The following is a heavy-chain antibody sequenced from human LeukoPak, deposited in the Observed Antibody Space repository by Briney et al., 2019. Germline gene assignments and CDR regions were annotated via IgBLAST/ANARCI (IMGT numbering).Heavy chain of an antibody. V-gene: IGHV4-30-2*01. D-gene: IGHD3-3*01. CDR3: ARGLFWSGYYWFDP. J-gene: IGHJ5*02. Sequence: SQTLSLTCAVSGGSISSGGSSWSWIRQPPGKGLEWIGYIYHGGSTYYNPSLKSRVTMSVDTSKNQFSLKLSSVTAADTAVYYCARGLFWSGYYWFDPWGQGTLVTVSS. CDR2: IYHGGST. CDR1: GGSISSGGSS.